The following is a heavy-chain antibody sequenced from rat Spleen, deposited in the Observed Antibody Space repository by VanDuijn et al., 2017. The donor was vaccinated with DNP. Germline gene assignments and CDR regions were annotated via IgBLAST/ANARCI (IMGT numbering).Heavy chain of an antibody. J-gene: IGHJ1*01. D-gene: IGHD1-2*01. CDR1: GFTFSDYY. Sequence: EVHLVESGGGLVQPGRSLKLSCAASGFTFSDYYMAWVRQAPTKGLEWVAYIRYDGGNTYYGDSVKGRFTISRDNAKSTLYLQINSLRAEDVATYYCARWSSSHWYFDFWGPGTMVTVSS. CDR2: IRYDGGNT. V-gene: IGHV5-22*01. CDR3: ARWSSSHWYFDF.